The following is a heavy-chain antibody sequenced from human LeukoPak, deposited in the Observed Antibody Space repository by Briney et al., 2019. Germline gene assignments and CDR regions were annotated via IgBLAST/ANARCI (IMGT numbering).Heavy chain of an antibody. D-gene: IGHD6-19*01. CDR2: ISYDGSNK. V-gene: IGHV3-30*03. CDR3: TTEYRDSSGWYGAFDI. Sequence: GGSLRLSCAASGFTFSSYGMHWVRQAPGKGLEWVAVISYDGSNKYYADSVKGRFTISRDNSKNTLYLQMNSLKIEDTAVYYCTTEYRDSSGWYGAFDIWGQGTMVTVSS. CDR1: GFTFSSYG. J-gene: IGHJ3*02.